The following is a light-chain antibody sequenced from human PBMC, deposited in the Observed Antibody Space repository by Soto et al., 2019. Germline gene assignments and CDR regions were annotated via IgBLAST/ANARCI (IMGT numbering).Light chain of an antibody. Sequence: QSALTQPASVSGSPGQSITISCTGTSSDLGGYNFVSWYQHHPGKAPKLMIYQVSNRPSGVSNRFSGSKSGNTASLTISGLQAEDEADYYCSSYAGSNNLVFGGGTKVTVL. CDR1: SSDLGGYNF. J-gene: IGLJ2*01. CDR2: QVS. V-gene: IGLV2-14*01. CDR3: SSYAGSNNLV.